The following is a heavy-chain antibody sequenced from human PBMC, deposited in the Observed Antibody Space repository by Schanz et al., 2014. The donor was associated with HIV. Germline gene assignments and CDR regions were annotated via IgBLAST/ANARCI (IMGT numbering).Heavy chain of an antibody. CDR1: GGTFSNFA. D-gene: IGHD3-3*02. V-gene: IGHV1-69*01. J-gene: IGHJ6*02. Sequence: QVLLVQSGPEVKKPGSSVKVSCTASGGTFSNFAISWVRQAPGQGLEWMGGFIPIFGTTNYAQKFQGRVTIIADESTSTAYMELSSLRSADTAVYFCARAAFSSEYYYGMDVWGQGTTVTVSS. CDR2: FIPIFGTT. CDR3: ARAAFSSEYYYGMDV.